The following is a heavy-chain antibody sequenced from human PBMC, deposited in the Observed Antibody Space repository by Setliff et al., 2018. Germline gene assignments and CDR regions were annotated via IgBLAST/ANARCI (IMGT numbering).Heavy chain of an antibody. D-gene: IGHD5-12*01. CDR2: VYYSGTA. Sequence: LSLTCTVSDGSLSTYYWSWIRQPPGKGLEFIGYVYYSGTANYSLSLRSRLTISVDTSKNQFSLKLRSVTAADTAVYYCARGGTFRYFDFWGQGAPVTVSS. J-gene: IGHJ4*02. V-gene: IGHV4-59*01. CDR3: ARGGTFRYFDF. CDR1: DGSLSTYY.